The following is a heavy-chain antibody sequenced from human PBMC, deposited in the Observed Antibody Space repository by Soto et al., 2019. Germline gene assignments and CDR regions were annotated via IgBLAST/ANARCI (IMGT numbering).Heavy chain of an antibody. D-gene: IGHD3-22*01. J-gene: IGHJ4*02. V-gene: IGHV3-74*01. Sequence: EVQLVESGGGLVQPGGSQRLSCAASGFTFSSYWMHWVRQAPGKGLVWVSRINRDGSSASYVDSVKGRFTVSRDNAKNTLYLQMNSLRAEDTAVYYCARIGQIAGLGHWCQGALVTVSS. CDR1: GFTFSSYW. CDR3: ARIGQIAGLGH. CDR2: INRDGSSA.